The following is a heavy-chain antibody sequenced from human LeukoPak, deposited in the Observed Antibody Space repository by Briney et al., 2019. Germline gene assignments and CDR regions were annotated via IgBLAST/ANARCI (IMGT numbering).Heavy chain of an antibody. D-gene: IGHD1-14*01. V-gene: IGHV4-30-4*08. Sequence: PSETLSLTCTVSGGSISSGDYYWSWIRQPPGKGLEWIGYIYYSGSTYYNPSLKSRVTISADTSKNQFSLKLSSVTAADTAVYYCARAALKSGEDYRGQGTLVTVSS. J-gene: IGHJ4*02. CDR1: GGSISSGDYY. CDR3: ARAALKSGEDY. CDR2: IYYSGST.